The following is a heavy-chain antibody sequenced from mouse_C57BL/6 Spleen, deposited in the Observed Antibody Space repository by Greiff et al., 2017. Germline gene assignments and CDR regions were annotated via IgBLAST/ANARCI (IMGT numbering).Heavy chain of an antibody. CDR2: ISSGSSTI. CDR3: ARQDYGSSYAGFAY. J-gene: IGHJ3*01. Sequence: EVKVVESGGGLVKPGGSLKLSCAASGFTFSDYGMHWVRQAPEKGLEWVAYISSGSSTIYYADTVKGRFTISRDNAKNTLFLHMTSLRSEDTAMYYCARQDYGSSYAGFAYWGQGTLVTVSA. CDR1: GFTFSDYG. D-gene: IGHD1-1*01. V-gene: IGHV5-17*01.